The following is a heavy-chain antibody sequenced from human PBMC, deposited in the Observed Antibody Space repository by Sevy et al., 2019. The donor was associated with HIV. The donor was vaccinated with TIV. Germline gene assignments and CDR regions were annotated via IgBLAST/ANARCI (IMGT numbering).Heavy chain of an antibody. CDR2: TYYRSKWYN. D-gene: IGHD6-19*01. CDR1: GDSVSSNSAA. J-gene: IGHJ4*02. V-gene: IGHV6-1*01. CDR3: ARVTQWPLERSGWYFDY. Sequence: QSQTLSLTCAISGDSVSSNSAAWNWIRQSPSRGLEWLGRTYYRSKWYNDYAVSVKSRITINSDTSKNQFSLQLNSVTPEDTAVYYCARVTQWPLERSGWYFDYWGQGTLVTVSS.